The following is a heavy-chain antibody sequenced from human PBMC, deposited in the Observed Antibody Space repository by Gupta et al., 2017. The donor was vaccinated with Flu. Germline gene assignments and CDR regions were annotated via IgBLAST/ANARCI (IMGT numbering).Heavy chain of an antibody. V-gene: IGHV3-23*01. Sequence: EVQLLESGGGLVQPGGSLRLSCAASGFTFSSYAMSWVRQAPGKGLEWVSAISGSGGSTYYADPVKGRFTISRDNSKNTLYLQMNSLRAEDTAVYYCAKVVSSFYGSGSYLYWGQGTLVTVSS. D-gene: IGHD3-10*01. J-gene: IGHJ4*02. CDR1: GFTFSSYA. CDR2: ISGSGGST. CDR3: AKVVSSFYGSGSYLY.